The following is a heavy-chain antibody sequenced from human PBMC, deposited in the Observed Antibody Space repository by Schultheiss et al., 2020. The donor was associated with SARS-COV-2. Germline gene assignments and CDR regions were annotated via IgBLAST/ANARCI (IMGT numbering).Heavy chain of an antibody. J-gene: IGHJ6*03. Sequence: SETLSLTCTVSGGSISSSSYYWGWIHQPPGKGLEWIGSIYYSGSTYYNPSLKSRVTISVDTSKNQFSLKLSSVTAADTAVYYCATLYSGSYYLYYYYYMDVWGKGTTVTVSS. V-gene: IGHV4-39*01. CDR2: IYYSGST. D-gene: IGHD1-26*01. CDR3: ATLYSGSYYLYYYYYMDV. CDR1: GGSISSSSYY.